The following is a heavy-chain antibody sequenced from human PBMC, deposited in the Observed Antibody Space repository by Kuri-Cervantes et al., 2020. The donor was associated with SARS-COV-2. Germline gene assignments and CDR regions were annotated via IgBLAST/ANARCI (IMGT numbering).Heavy chain of an antibody. Sequence: GGSLRLSCAASGFTFSSYWMSWVRQAPGKGLEWVANIKQDGSEKYYVDSVKGRFTISRDNAKNSLYLQMNSLRAEDTAVYYCAKDRIDIGYYYYYYGMDVWGQGTTVTVSS. CDR3: AKDRIDIGYYYYYYGMDV. CDR2: IKQDGSEK. D-gene: IGHD2-15*01. CDR1: GFTFSSYW. J-gene: IGHJ6*02. V-gene: IGHV3-7*05.